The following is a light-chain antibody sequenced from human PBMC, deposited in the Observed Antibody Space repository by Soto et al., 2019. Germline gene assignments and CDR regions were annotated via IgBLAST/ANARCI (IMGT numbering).Light chain of an antibody. J-gene: IGKJ2*01. CDR2: GVS. Sequence: SVLTQSPGTLSLSPGERATLSCRASQSVSNSFFAWYQQKPGQAPRLLISGVSSRATGIPDRFSGSGSGTDFTLTISRLEHEDFVVYYCHQYSTLPHTFGQGTKLEVK. V-gene: IGKV3-20*01. CDR1: QSVSNSF. CDR3: HQYSTLPHT.